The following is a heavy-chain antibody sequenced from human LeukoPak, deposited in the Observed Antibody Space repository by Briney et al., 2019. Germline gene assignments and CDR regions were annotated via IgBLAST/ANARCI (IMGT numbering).Heavy chain of an antibody. Sequence: ASVKVSCKASGYTFTSYGISWVRQAPGQGLEWMGWISAYNGNTNYAQKLQGRVTMTTDTSTSTAYMELRSLRSDDTAVYYCAKAPAMGGGSYHGLFDYWGQGTLVTVSS. CDR1: GYTFTSYG. CDR2: ISAYNGNT. D-gene: IGHD1-26*01. J-gene: IGHJ4*02. V-gene: IGHV1-18*01. CDR3: AKAPAMGGGSYHGLFDY.